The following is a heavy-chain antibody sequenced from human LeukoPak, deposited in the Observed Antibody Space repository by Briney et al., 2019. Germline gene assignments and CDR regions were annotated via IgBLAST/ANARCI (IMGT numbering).Heavy chain of an antibody. CDR1: GGSISNYY. CDR3: ARGVVLRFLERPASYMDV. V-gene: IGHV4-4*07. CDR2: IDSTENT. D-gene: IGHD3-3*01. J-gene: IGHJ6*03. Sequence: SETLSLTCTVSGGSISNYYWSWIRQPAGKGLEWIGRIDSTENTHYNPSLKSRVTMSVDTSKNQFSLKLSSVTAADTAVYYCARGVVLRFLERPASYMDVWGKGTTVTVSS.